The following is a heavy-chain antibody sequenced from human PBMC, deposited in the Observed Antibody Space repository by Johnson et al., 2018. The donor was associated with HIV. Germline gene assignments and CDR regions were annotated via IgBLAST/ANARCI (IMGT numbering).Heavy chain of an antibody. CDR1: GSTFSRYA. CDR2: ISGGSAGT. V-gene: IGHV3-48*01. J-gene: IGHJ3*02. CDR3: ARVRERWELLLSDGSDI. Sequence: VQLVESGGDLVKAGGSLRLSCAASGSTFSRYAMHWVRQAPGKGLEWIAYISGGSAGTFYEDSVKGRFTISRENAKNSLYLQMNSLRAGDTAVYYCARVRERWELLLSDGSDIWGQGTMVTLSS. D-gene: IGHD1-26*01.